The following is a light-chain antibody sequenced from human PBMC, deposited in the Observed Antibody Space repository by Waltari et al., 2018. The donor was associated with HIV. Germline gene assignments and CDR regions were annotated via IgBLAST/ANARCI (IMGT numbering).Light chain of an antibody. CDR1: RSNIGAGFY. CDR3: QSYDMSQSGSLV. J-gene: IGLJ2*01. CDR2: DNN. V-gene: IGLV1-40*01. Sequence: QSLLTQPPSLSGAPGQRVTIACTGTRSNIGAGFYVLWYQQIPGNAPNLLIYDNNIRPSGVPDRFSGSKSGTSASLAITGLQSEDEADYYCQSYDMSQSGSLVFGGGTKLTVL.